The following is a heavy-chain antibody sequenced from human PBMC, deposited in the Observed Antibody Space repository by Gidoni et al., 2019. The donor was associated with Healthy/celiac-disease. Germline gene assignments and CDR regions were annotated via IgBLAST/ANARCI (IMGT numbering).Heavy chain of an antibody. D-gene: IGHD3-3*01. CDR1: GGFISSSNW. CDR2: IYHSGST. V-gene: IGHV4-4*02. J-gene: IGHJ4*02. CDR3: ARGGTTIFGIQLNYFDY. Sequence: QVQLQESGPGLVKPSGTLSLTCAVSGGFISSSNWWSWVRQPPGKGLEWIGEIYHSGSTNYNPSLKSRVTISVDKSKNQFSLKLSSVTAADTAVYYCARGGTTIFGIQLNYFDYWGQGTLVTVSS.